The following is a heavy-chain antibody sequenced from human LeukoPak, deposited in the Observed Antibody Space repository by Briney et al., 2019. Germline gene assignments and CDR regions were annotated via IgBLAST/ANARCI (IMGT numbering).Heavy chain of an antibody. J-gene: IGHJ4*02. CDR2: IYYSGST. V-gene: IGHV4-59*12. D-gene: IGHD6-13*01. CDR3: ARDAYSSSSLDY. Sequence: SETLSLTCTVSGGSISSYYWSWIRQPPGKGLEWIGYIYYSGSTYYNPSLKSRVTISVDTSKNQFSLKLSSVTAADTAVYYCARDAYSSSSLDYWGQGTLVTVSS. CDR1: GGSISSYY.